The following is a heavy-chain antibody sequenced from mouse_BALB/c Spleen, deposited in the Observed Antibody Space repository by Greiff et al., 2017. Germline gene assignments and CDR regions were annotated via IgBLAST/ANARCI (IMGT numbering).Heavy chain of an antibody. D-gene: IGHD2-10*01. J-gene: IGHJ3*01. CDR1: GFSLTSYG. CDR2: IWAGGST. CDR3: ARSYYGNSGFAY. V-gene: IGHV2-9*02. Sequence: VKLMESGPGLVAPSQSLSITCTVSGFSLTSYGVHWVRQPPGKGLEWLGVIWAGGSTNYNSALMSRLSISKDNSKSQFFLKMNSLQTDDTAMYYCARSYYGNSGFAYWGQGTLVTVSA.